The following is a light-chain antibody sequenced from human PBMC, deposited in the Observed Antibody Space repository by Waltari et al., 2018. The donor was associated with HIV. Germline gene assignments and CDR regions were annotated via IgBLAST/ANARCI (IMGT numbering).Light chain of an antibody. CDR2: DVS. J-gene: IGKJ1*01. CDR3: QQRSKWT. V-gene: IGKV3-11*01. CDR1: QSVSIY. Sequence: EFVLTQSPATLSLSPGERAILSCRASQSVSIYLGWYQHKPGQAPRLLIDDVSKRATGIPARVSGSGSGTDFTLTSSSLEPEDFAIYYCQQRSKWTFGQGTRVELK.